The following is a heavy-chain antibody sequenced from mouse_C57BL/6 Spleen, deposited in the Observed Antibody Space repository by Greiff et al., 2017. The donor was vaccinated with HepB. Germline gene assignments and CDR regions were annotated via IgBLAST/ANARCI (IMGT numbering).Heavy chain of an antibody. CDR1: GYAFSSYW. J-gene: IGHJ1*03. D-gene: IGHD2-1*01. CDR3: ARSDGNYGYFDV. V-gene: IGHV1-80*01. Sequence: VQLQQSGAELVKPGASVKISCKASGYAFSSYWMNWVKQRPGKGLEWIGQIYPGDGDTNYNGKFKGKATLTAEKSSSTAYMQLSSLTSEDSAVYFCARSDGNYGYFDVWGTGTTVTVSS. CDR2: IYPGDGDT.